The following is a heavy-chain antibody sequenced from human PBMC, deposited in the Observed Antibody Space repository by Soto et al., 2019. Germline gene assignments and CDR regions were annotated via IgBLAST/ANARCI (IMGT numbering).Heavy chain of an antibody. V-gene: IGHV1-69*13. CDR2: IIPISGTA. CDR1: GGTVSSYA. J-gene: IGHJ6*02. Sequence: SVKVCCKASGGTVSSYAISWVRQAPGQGLEWMGGIIPISGTANYAQKFQGRFTITADESTSTAYMELRSLRSEDTAVYYCARSQGSSTSLEIYYYYYYGMDVWGQGTTVTVSS. CDR3: ARSQGSSTSLEIYYYYYYGMDV. D-gene: IGHD2-2*01.